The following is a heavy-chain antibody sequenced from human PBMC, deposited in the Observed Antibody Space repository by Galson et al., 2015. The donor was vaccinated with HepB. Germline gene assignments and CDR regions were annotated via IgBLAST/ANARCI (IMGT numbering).Heavy chain of an antibody. J-gene: IGHJ4*02. CDR2: IIPIFGTA. V-gene: IGHV1-69*13. CDR3: ARGVGFGYSYGLPFFDY. Sequence: SVKVSCKASGGTFSSYAISWVRQAPGQGLEWMGGIIPIFGTANYAQKFQGRVTITADESTSTAYMELSSLRSEDTAVHYCARGVGFGYSYGLPFFDYWGQGTLVTVSS. CDR1: GGTFSSYA. D-gene: IGHD5-18*01.